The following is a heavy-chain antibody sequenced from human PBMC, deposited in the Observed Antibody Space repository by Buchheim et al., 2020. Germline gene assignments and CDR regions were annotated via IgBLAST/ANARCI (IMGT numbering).Heavy chain of an antibody. CDR3: VFLTSPTFTT. CDR2: ISTDGRTT. J-gene: IGHJ4*02. Sequence: EVQLVESGGGLVQPGGSLRLSCAASEFTFNSHWMHWVRQAPGEGLVWVSRISTDGRTTSYADSVKGRFTISRDNAKNTLYLQMNSLRAEDTAVYYCVFLTSPTFTTWGQGTL. CDR1: EFTFNSHW. V-gene: IGHV3-74*01. D-gene: IGHD4-11*01.